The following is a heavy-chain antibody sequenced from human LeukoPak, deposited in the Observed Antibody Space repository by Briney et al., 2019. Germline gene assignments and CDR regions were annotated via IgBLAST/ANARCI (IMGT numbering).Heavy chain of an antibody. V-gene: IGHV3-74*01. Sequence: PGGSLRLSCSASGFTFSGYWMHWVRQAPGQGLVWLSRIKNDGSITSYADSVKGRFTISRDNAKNTLYLQMNSLRVEDTAVYYCTKSDWFDPWGQGTLVTVSS. J-gene: IGHJ5*02. D-gene: IGHD3-3*01. CDR2: IKNDGSIT. CDR1: GFTFSGYW. CDR3: TKSDWFDP.